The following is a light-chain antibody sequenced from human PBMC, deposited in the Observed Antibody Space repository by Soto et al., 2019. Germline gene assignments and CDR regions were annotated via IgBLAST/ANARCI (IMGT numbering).Light chain of an antibody. CDR2: DVS. Sequence: QSALTQPASVSGSPGQSITISCTGTSSDVGAYTFVSWYQQHPDKVPKLMIFDVSRRPSGGSDRFSGSKSGNTASLTISGLQPEDEADYYCSSYTSSSTHGFGSGTKLTVL. J-gene: IGLJ1*01. CDR3: SSYTSSSTHG. V-gene: IGLV2-14*03. CDR1: SSDVGAYTF.